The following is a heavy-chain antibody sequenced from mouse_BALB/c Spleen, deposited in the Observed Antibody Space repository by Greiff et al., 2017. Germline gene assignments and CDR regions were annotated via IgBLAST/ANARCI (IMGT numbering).Heavy chain of an antibody. D-gene: IGHD2-1*01. V-gene: IGHV1-80*01. CDR2: IYPGDGDT. CDR1: GYAFSSYW. J-gene: IGHJ3*01. CDR3: ARVDGNYGAWFAY. Sequence: QVQLQQSGAELVRPGSSVKISCKASGYAFSSYWMNWVKQRPGQGLEWIGQIYPGDGDTNYNGKFKGKATLTEDKSSSTAYMQLSSLTSEDSAVYVCARVDGNYGAWFAYWGQGTLVTVSA.